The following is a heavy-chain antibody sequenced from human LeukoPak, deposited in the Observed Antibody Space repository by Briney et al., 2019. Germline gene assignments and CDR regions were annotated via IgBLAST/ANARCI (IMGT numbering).Heavy chain of an antibody. D-gene: IGHD6-19*01. J-gene: IGHJ4*02. CDR3: ARGWLVRGFDY. CDR2: TYYKSKWFN. V-gene: IGHV6-1*01. Sequence: SQTLSLTCAISGDSVSSNSAAWHWLRQSPSRGLEWLGRTYYKSKWFNDYAVSVKSRITINPDTSKNQFSLHLNSVTPEDTAVYYCARGWLVRGFDYWGQGTLVTVSS. CDR1: GDSVSSNSAA.